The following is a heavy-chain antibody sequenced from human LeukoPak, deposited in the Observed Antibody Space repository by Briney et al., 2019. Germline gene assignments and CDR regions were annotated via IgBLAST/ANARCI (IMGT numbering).Heavy chain of an antibody. CDR1: GYTFTSYY. J-gene: IGHJ4*02. CDR3: ARKKSLLWFGERYYYFDY. CDR2: INPSGGST. Sequence: GASVKVSCKASGYTFTSYYMHWVRQAPGQGLEWMGIINPSGGSTSYAQKFQGRVTMTRDTSTSTVYMELSSLRSEDTAVYYCARKKSLLWFGERYYYFDYWGQGTLVTVSS. V-gene: IGHV1-46*01. D-gene: IGHD3-10*01.